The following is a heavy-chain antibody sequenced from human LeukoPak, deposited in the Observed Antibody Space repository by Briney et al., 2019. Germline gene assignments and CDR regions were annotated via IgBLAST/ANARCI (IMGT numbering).Heavy chain of an antibody. D-gene: IGHD3-3*01. Sequence: GGSLRLSCAASGFTVSSSYMSWVRQAPGKGLEWVSVIYSGGSTYYADSVKGRFTISRDNSKNTLYLQMNSLRAEDTAVYYCARAVFGVVIILSYWGQGTLVTVSS. CDR3: ARAVFGVVIILSY. V-gene: IGHV3-66*02. J-gene: IGHJ4*02. CDR1: GFTVSSSY. CDR2: IYSGGST.